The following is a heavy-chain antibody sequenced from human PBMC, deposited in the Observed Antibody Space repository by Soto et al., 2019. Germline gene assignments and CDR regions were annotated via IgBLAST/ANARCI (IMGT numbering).Heavy chain of an antibody. CDR1: GYSFTSYW. CDR2: IYPGDSDT. CDR3: ARLVSPLDCSSTSCYYNWFDP. Sequence: GESLKISCKGSGYSFTSYWIGWVRQMPGKGLEWMGIIYPGDSDTSYSPSFQGQVTISADKSISTAYLQWSSLKASDTAMYYCARLVSPLDCSSTSCYYNWFDPWGQGTLVTVSS. V-gene: IGHV5-51*01. D-gene: IGHD2-2*01. J-gene: IGHJ5*02.